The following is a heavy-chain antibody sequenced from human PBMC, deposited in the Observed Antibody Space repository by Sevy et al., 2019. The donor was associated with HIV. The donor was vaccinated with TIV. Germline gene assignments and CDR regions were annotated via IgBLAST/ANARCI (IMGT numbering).Heavy chain of an antibody. CDR2: IIPIFGTA. V-gene: IGHV1-69*13. Sequence: ASVKVSCKASGGTFSSYAISWVRQAPGQGLEWMGGIIPIFGTANYAQKFQGRVTITADESTSTAYMELSSLRSEDTAVYYCARALGRGVDYDFWSGPNWFDPWGQGTLVTVSS. CDR3: ARALGRGVDYDFWSGPNWFDP. D-gene: IGHD3-3*01. J-gene: IGHJ5*02. CDR1: GGTFSSYA.